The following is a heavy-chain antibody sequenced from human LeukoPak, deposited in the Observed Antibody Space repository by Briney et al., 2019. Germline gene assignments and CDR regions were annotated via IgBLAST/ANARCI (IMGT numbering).Heavy chain of an antibody. Sequence: GGSLRLSCAASGITFSNYWMSWVRQAPGKGLEWVANIKHDGSEKSYVDSVKGRFSVFRDNAKNSLYLQMSSLRAEDTAVYYCAKGGHVKYYFDYWGQGTLVTVSS. CDR1: GITFSNYW. D-gene: IGHD6-6*01. CDR3: AKGGHVKYYFDY. V-gene: IGHV3-7*01. CDR2: IKHDGSEK. J-gene: IGHJ4*02.